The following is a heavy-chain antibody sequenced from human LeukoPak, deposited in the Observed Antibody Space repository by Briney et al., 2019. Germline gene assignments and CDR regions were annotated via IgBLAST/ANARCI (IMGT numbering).Heavy chain of an antibody. D-gene: IGHD3-10*01. J-gene: IGHJ3*02. CDR1: GGSISSYY. CDR3: ARDRVWFGEDNAFDI. CDR2: IYYSGST. V-gene: IGHV4-59*01. Sequence: SETLSLTCTVSGGSISSYYWSWIRQPPGKGLEWIGYIYYSGSTNYNPSLKSRVTISVDTSKNQFSLKLSSVTAAATAVHYCARDRVWFGEDNAFDIWGQGTMVTVSS.